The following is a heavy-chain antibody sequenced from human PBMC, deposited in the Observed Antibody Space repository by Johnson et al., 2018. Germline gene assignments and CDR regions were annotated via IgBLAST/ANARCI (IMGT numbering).Heavy chain of an antibody. D-gene: IGHD3-10*01. CDR1: GFTFSTYA. J-gene: IGHJ3*01. V-gene: IGHV3-23*01. Sequence: EVQLLESGGSLVQPGGSXRVSCAASGFTFSTYAMNWVRQTPGKGLEWVSAISGSGDGTYYAYSVKGRFTISRDNSKNPLYLQMNSLTAEDTAVYYCAKEVRYGWGAFDAWGQGTMVTVSS. CDR2: ISGSGDGT. CDR3: AKEVRYGWGAFDA.